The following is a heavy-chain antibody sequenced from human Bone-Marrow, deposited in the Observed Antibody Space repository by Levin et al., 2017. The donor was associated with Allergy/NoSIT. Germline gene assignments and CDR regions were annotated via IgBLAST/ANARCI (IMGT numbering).Heavy chain of an antibody. CDR2: ISSRSTYT. D-gene: IGHD3-22*01. J-gene: IGHJ4*01. Sequence: GESLKISCVGSGLSFSRHGMSWVRQAPGKGLEWVSSISSRSTYTYYADSVRGRFTISRDNAKNSLDLHMHSLRAEDTAVYYCARAHYDSSGYYSTYFDYWGHGVLVTVSS. V-gene: IGHV3-21*01. CDR3: ARAHYDSSGYYSTYFDY. CDR1: GLSFSRHG.